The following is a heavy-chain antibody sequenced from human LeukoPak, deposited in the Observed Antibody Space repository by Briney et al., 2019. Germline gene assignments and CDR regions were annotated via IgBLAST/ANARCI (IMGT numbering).Heavy chain of an antibody. CDR3: ARERYCSGGSCYFDY. CDR2: INHSGST. J-gene: IGHJ4*02. CDR1: GGSFSGYY. Sequence: SETLSLTCAVYGGSFSGYYWSWIRQPPGKGLEWIGEINHSGSTNYNPSLKSRVTISVDTSKNQFSLKLSSVTAADTAVYYCARERYCSGGSCYFDYWGQGTLVTVSS. V-gene: IGHV4-34*01. D-gene: IGHD2-15*01.